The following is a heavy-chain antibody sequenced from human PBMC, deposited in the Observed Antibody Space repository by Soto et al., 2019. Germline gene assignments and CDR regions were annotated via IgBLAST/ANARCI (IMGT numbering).Heavy chain of an antibody. V-gene: IGHV4-59*01. Sequence: QVQLQESGPGLVKPSETLSLTCTVSGGSISSYYWSWIRQPPGTGLEWIGYIYYSGSTNYNPSLKSRVTISVDTSKNQFSLKLSSVTAADTAVYYCARESGIAAAGTWFDPWGQGTLVTVSS. CDR3: ARESGIAAAGTWFDP. CDR2: IYYSGST. D-gene: IGHD6-13*01. CDR1: GGSISSYY. J-gene: IGHJ5*02.